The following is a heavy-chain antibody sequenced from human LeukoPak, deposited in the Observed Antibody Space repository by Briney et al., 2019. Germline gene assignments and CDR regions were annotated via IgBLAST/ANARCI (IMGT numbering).Heavy chain of an antibody. CDR1: GGTFSSYA. V-gene: IGHV1-69*13. Sequence: ASVKVSCKASGGTFSSYAISWVRQAPGQGLEWMGGIIPIFGTANYAQKFQGRVTITADESTSTAYMELSSLRSEDTAVYYCARGAYRYYYYYGMDVWGKGPRSPSPQ. J-gene: IGHJ6*01. D-gene: IGHD1-26*01. CDR2: IIPIFGTA. CDR3: ARGAYRYYYYYGMDV.